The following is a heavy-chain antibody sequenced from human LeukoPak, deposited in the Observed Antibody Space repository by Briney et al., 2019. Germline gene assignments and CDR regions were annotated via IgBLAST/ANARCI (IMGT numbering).Heavy chain of an antibody. J-gene: IGHJ4*02. Sequence: SVKVSCKASGGTVSSYAISWVRQAPGQGLEWMGGIIPIFGTANYAQKFQGRVTITADESTSTAYMELSSLRSEDTAVYYCARGFDYDSSGYIDYWGQGTLVTVSS. V-gene: IGHV1-69*13. D-gene: IGHD3-22*01. CDR1: GGTVSSYA. CDR2: IIPIFGTA. CDR3: ARGFDYDSSGYIDY.